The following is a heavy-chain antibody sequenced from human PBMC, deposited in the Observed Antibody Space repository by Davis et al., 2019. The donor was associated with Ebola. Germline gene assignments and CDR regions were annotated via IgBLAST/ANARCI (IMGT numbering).Heavy chain of an antibody. Sequence: GGSLRLSCAGSGFTFSNAWMNWVRQTPGKGLEWVSSISSSSSYIQYADSVKGRFTISRDNAKNSLYLQMNSLTADDTAVYYCARDPTMLYYFDYWGQGTPVTVSS. CDR3: ARDPTMLYYFDY. CDR2: ISSSSSYI. CDR1: GFTFSNAW. V-gene: IGHV3-21*01. D-gene: IGHD2-2*01. J-gene: IGHJ4*02.